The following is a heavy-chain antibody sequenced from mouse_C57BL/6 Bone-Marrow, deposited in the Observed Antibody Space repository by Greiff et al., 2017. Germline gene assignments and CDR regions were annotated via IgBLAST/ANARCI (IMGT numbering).Heavy chain of an antibody. J-gene: IGHJ2*01. D-gene: IGHD2-10*01. V-gene: IGHV1-50*01. CDR2: IDPSDSYT. CDR1: GYTFTSYW. Sequence: QQSCTASGYTFTSYWMQWVKQRPGQGLEWIGEIDPSDSYTNYNQKFKGKATLTVDTSSSTAYMQLSSLTSEDSAVYYCAREGAYYGNYDNYFDYWGQGTTLTVSS. CDR3: AREGAYYGNYDNYFDY.